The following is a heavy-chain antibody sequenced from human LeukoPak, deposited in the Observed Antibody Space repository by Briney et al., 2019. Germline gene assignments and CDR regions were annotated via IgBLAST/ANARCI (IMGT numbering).Heavy chain of an antibody. Sequence: SGFTFSXXXXXXXXXXPGXXXEWVAFIRYDGSNKYYADSVKGRFTISRDNSKNTLYLQMNSLRAEDTAVYYCARERIAALDYWGQGTLVTVSS. J-gene: IGHJ4*02. CDR1: GFTFSXXX. V-gene: IGHV3-30*02. D-gene: IGHD6-13*01. CDR3: ARERIAALDY. CDR2: IRYDGSNK.